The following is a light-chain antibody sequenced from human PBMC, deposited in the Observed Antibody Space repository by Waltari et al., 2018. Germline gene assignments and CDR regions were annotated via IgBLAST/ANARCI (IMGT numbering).Light chain of an antibody. Sequence: QSALTQPASVSGSPGQSVTISCTGTSSDSVDYDFVSWYQQPPGKAPKLIIFDVTTRPSVVSNRFSGSKSGSTASLTISGLQAEDEADYFCSSYPRTGTWLFGGGTKLTVL. CDR2: DVT. V-gene: IGLV2-14*03. CDR3: SSYPRTGTWL. CDR1: SSDSVDYDF. J-gene: IGLJ3*02.